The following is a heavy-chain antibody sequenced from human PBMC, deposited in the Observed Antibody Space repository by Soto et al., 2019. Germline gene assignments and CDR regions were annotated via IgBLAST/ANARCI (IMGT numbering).Heavy chain of an antibody. CDR1: GYPFTGPY. CDR2: INPSSGGT. D-gene: IGHD4-4*01. Sequence: ASVKVSCKASGYPFTGPYIYWVRQAPGQGLEWMGCINPSSGGTEFAEKFQGSVTVTRDTSTRTVFLELNSLTSDDTGVYFCARDFRTYSHGVDVWGQGTAVTVSS. CDR3: ARDFRTYSHGVDV. V-gene: IGHV1-2*02. J-gene: IGHJ6*02.